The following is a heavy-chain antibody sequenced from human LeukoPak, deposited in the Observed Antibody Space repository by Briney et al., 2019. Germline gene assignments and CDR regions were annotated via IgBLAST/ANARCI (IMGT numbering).Heavy chain of an antibody. Sequence: GGSLRLSCAASGFTFSSYGMHWVRQAPGKGLEWVAFIRYDGSNKYYADSVKGRFTISRDNSKNTLYLQMNSLRAEYTAVYYCAKESRDGYNEYYFDYWGQGTLVTVSS. J-gene: IGHJ4*02. V-gene: IGHV3-30*02. CDR2: IRYDGSNK. CDR1: GFTFSSYG. D-gene: IGHD5-24*01. CDR3: AKESRDGYNEYYFDY.